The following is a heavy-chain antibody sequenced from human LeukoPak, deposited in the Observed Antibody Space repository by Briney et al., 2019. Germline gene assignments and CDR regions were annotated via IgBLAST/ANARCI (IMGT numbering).Heavy chain of an antibody. CDR2: IKQDGSEK. D-gene: IGHD5-24*01. V-gene: IGHV3-7*03. Sequence: GGPLRLSCAASGFTFSSYWMSWVRQAPGKGLEWVANIKQDGSEKYYVDSVKGRFTIPRDNAKNSLYLQMNSLRAEDTAVYYCARGAQRWLQLGYCFDYWGQGTLVTVSS. J-gene: IGHJ4*02. CDR1: GFTFSSYW. CDR3: ARGAQRWLQLGYCFDY.